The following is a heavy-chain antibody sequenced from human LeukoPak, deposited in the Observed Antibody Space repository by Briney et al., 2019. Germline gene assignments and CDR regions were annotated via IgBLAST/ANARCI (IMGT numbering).Heavy chain of an antibody. D-gene: IGHD3-3*01. CDR1: GFTFSSYA. CDR2: ISGSGGST. CDR3: AKEDNFWSGYSSHNWFDP. Sequence: GGSLRLSCAASGFTFSSYAMSWVRQAPGKGLEWVSAISGSGGSTYYADSVKGRFTISRDNSKNTLYLQMNSLRAEDTAVYYRAKEDNFWSGYSSHNWFDPWGQGTLVTVSS. J-gene: IGHJ5*02. V-gene: IGHV3-23*01.